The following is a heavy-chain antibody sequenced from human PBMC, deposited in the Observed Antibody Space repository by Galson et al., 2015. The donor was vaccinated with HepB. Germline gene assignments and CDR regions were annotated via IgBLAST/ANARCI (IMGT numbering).Heavy chain of an antibody. D-gene: IGHD3-22*01. J-gene: IGHJ4*02. V-gene: IGHV1-8*01. CDR2: MNPNSGNT. Sequence: SVKVSCKASGYTFTSYDINWVRQATGQGLEWMGWMNPNSGNTGYAQKFQGRVTMTRNTSISTAYMELSSLRSEDTAVYYCARGHHRHHSSAISRGDIDYWGQGTLVTVSS. CDR1: GYTFTSYD. CDR3: ARGHHRHHSSAISRGDIDY.